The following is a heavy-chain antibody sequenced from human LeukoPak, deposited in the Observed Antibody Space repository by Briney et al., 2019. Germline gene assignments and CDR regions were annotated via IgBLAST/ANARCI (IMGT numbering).Heavy chain of an antibody. Sequence: SETLSLTCAVYGGSVSEYRWNWVRQAPGKGLEWIGEINHSGSTDYNPSLRSRVTISADTSKKQFSLTLTSVTAADTGVYYCASGLVIFSDPVHYYYGMDVWGTGTTVTVSS. J-gene: IGHJ6*04. V-gene: IGHV4-34*01. CDR3: ASGLVIFSDPVHYYYGMDV. D-gene: IGHD2-21*01. CDR2: INHSGST. CDR1: GGSVSEYR.